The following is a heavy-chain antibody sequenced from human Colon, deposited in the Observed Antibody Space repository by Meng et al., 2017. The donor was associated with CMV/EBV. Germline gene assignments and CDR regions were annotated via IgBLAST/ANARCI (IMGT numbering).Heavy chain of an antibody. J-gene: IGHJ6*02. CDR1: GGSISSGGYY. V-gene: IGHV4-31*03. D-gene: IGHD2-2*01. CDR2: IYYSGST. CDR3: ARGPRIPAAPSYGMDV. Sequence: SETLSLTCTVSGGSISSGGYYWSWIRQHPGKGLEWIGYIYYSGSTYYNPSLKSRVTISVDTSKNQFSLKLSSVTAADTAVYYCARGPRIPAAPSYGMDVWGQGTTVTVSS.